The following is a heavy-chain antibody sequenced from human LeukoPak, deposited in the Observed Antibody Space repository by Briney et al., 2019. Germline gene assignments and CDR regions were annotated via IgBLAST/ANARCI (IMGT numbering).Heavy chain of an antibody. CDR3: AREGYCSGGSCSAFDY. V-gene: IGHV1-2*02. CDR1: GYTFTGYY. J-gene: IGHJ4*02. CDR2: INPNSGGT. D-gene: IGHD2-15*01. Sequence: ASVKVSCKASGYTFTGYYMHWVRQAPGQGLEWMGWINPNSGGTNYAQKFQGGVTMTRDTSISTAYMELSRLRSDDTAVYYCAREGYCSGGSCSAFDYWGQGTLVTVSS.